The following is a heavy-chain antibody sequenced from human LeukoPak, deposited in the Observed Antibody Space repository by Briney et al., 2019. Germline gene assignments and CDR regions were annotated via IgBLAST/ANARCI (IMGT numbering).Heavy chain of an antibody. CDR1: GSSISSSNW. V-gene: IGHV4-4*02. J-gene: IGHJ5*02. CDR3: ARVVIAAAGTDDSWFDP. Sequence: PSETLSLTCAVSGSSISSSNWWSWVRQPPGKGLEWIGEIYHSGSTTYNPSLKSRVTISVDRSKNQFSLKLSSVTAADTAVYYCARVVIAAAGTDDSWFDPWGQGTLVTASS. CDR2: IYHSGST. D-gene: IGHD6-13*01.